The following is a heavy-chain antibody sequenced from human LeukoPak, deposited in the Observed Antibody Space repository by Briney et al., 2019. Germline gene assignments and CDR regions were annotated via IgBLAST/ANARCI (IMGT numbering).Heavy chain of an antibody. D-gene: IGHD5-24*01. V-gene: IGHV4-59*01. CDR1: GGSISSYY. J-gene: IGHJ3*02. CDR2: IYYSGST. CDR3: ARRRDDYNALRAFDI. Sequence: PSETLSLTCTVSGGSISSYYWSWIRQPPGKGLEWIGYIYYSGSTNYNPSLKSRVTISVDTSKNQFSLKLSSVTAADTAVYYCARRRDDYNALRAFDIWGQGTMVTVSS.